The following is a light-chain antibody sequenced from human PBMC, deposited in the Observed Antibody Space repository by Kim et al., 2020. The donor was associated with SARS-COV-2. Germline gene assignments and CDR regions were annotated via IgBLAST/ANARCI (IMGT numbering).Light chain of an antibody. CDR1: QSISSW. J-gene: IGKJ1*01. Sequence: AAVGARVTSTCRASQSISSWLAWYQQKPGKAPKLLIYKASSLESGVPSRFSGSGSGTEFTLTISSLQPDDFATYYCQQYNSNFWTFGQGTKVDIK. CDR3: QQYNSNFWT. V-gene: IGKV1-5*03. CDR2: KAS.